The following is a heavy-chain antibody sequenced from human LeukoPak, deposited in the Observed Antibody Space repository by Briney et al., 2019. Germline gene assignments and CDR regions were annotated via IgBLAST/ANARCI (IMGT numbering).Heavy chain of an antibody. V-gene: IGHV4-39*07. J-gene: IGHJ3*02. CDR2: INHSGST. CDR1: GGSISSTSYY. Sequence: SETLSLTCIVSGGSISSTSYYWSWVRQPPGKGLEWIGEINHSGSTNYNPSLKSRVTISADKYKNQFFLNLSSVTAADTAVYYCARDATYYYDSSGPFGIWGQGTMVIVSS. CDR3: ARDATYYYDSSGPFGI. D-gene: IGHD3-22*01.